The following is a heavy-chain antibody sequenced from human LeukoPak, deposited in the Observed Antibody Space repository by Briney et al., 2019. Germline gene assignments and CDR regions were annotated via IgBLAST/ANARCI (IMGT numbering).Heavy chain of an antibody. Sequence: GGSLRLSCAASGVTFSSSAMHWVRRAPGKGLEWVAYIQFDGIKKFYSDSVKGRFTISRDNSKNTLFLQMSSLTTEDTAVYYCAQKSTGTFDIWGQGTMVTVS. J-gene: IGHJ3*02. V-gene: IGHV3-30*02. CDR1: GVTFSSSA. D-gene: IGHD6-13*01. CDR2: IQFDGIKK. CDR3: AQKSTGTFDI.